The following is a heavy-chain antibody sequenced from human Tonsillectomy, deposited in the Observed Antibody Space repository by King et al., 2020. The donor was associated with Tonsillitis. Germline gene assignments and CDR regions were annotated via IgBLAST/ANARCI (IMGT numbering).Heavy chain of an antibody. CDR3: ARDKVLWFGELLYYYGMDV. Sequence: VQLQESGPGLVKPSETLSLTCSVSGGSVNSGRYYWSWIRQPPGKGLEWIGYIYYSGRTNYNPSLKSRVTISVDTSKNQSSLKLSSVTGADTAVYYCARDKVLWFGELLYYYGMDVWGQGTTVTVSS. J-gene: IGHJ6*02. V-gene: IGHV4-61*01. CDR1: GGSVNSGRYY. CDR2: IYYSGRT. D-gene: IGHD3-10*01.